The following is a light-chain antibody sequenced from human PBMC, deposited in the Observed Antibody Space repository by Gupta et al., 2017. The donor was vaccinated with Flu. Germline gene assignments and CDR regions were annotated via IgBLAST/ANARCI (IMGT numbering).Light chain of an antibody. CDR1: QTFRNNY. J-gene: IGKJ4*01. CDR2: AAS. CDR3: HQYGSSPLG. V-gene: IGKV3-20*01. Sequence: EIVLRQSPGTLSLFPGERATLSCRASQTFRNNYLAWFQQKPGQAPRFLIYAASSRATGVPDRCSGSGSGTDFTLTISRVEPEDFAVYYCHQYGSSPLGFGGGTRVEIK.